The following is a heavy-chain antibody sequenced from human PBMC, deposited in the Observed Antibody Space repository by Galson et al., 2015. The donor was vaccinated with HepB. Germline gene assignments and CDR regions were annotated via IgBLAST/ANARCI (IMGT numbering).Heavy chain of an antibody. V-gene: IGHV1-69*10. J-gene: IGHJ3*02. Sequence: SVKVSCKASGGTFSSYAISWVRQAPGQGLEWMGGIIPILGIANYAQKFQGRVTITADKSTSTAYMELSSLRSEDTAVYYCARGRCSSTSCPDAFDIWGQGTMVTVSS. CDR2: IIPILGIA. CDR1: GGTFSSYA. D-gene: IGHD2-2*01. CDR3: ARGRCSSTSCPDAFDI.